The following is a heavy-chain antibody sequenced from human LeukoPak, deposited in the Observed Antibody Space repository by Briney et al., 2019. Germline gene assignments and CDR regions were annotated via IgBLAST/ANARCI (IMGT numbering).Heavy chain of an antibody. CDR3: TRRVGAAGSDLDY. CDR1: GFTFSGSA. V-gene: IGHV3-73*01. Sequence: PGGSLRLSCAASGFTFSGSAMHWVRQASGKGREWVGRIRSKANSYATAYAASVKGRFTISRDDSKNTAYLQMNSLKTEDTAVYYCTRRVGAAGSDLDYWGQGTLVTVSS. D-gene: IGHD4/OR15-4a*01. J-gene: IGHJ4*02. CDR2: IRSKANSYAT.